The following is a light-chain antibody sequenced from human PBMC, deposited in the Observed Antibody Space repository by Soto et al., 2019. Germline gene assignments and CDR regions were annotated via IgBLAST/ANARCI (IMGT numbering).Light chain of an antibody. CDR3: QQYSTYPIT. CDR1: QSVTTW. Sequence: DIQMTQSPSTLSASVGYRFTITCLASQSVTTWLAWYQHKPGKAPKLLIYKSSNLESGLPSRFTGSGSGTEFTLTISSLQSDDFATYYCQQYSTYPITFGKGKQLEIK. CDR2: KSS. V-gene: IGKV1-5*03. J-gene: IGKJ5*01.